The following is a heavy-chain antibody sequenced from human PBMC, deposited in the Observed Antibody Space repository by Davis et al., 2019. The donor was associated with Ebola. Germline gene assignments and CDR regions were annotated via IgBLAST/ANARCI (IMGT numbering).Heavy chain of an antibody. J-gene: IGHJ4*02. Sequence: PSETLSLTCTVSGGSISSYYWSWIRQPPGKGLEWIGYIYYSGSTNYNPSLKSRVTISVDTSKNQFSLKLSSVTAADTAVYYCARHGWAVAGTAFDYWGQGTLVTVSS. CDR2: IYYSGST. CDR3: ARHGWAVAGTAFDY. D-gene: IGHD6-19*01. CDR1: GGSISSYY. V-gene: IGHV4-59*08.